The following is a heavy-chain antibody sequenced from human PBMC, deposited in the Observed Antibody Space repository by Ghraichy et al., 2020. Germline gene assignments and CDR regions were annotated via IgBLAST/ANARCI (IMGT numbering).Heavy chain of an antibody. J-gene: IGHJ4*02. CDR3: ARERGSSSSGGVYYFDY. V-gene: IGHV3-48*01. D-gene: IGHD6-6*01. Sequence: GGSLRLSCAASGFTFSSYSMNWVRQAPGKGLEWVSYISSSISTIYYADSVKGRFTISRDNAKNSLYLQMNSLRADDTAVYYCARERGSSSSGGVYYFDYWGQGTLVTVSS. CDR2: ISSSISTI. CDR1: GFTFSSYS.